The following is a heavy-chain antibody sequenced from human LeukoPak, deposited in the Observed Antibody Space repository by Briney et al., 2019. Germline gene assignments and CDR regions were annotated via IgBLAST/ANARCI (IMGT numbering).Heavy chain of an antibody. CDR3: ARDVAADDI. Sequence: GGSLRLSCAASGFTFSSYAMSWVRQAPGKGLEWVANIKQDGSEKYYVDSVKGRFTISRDNAKKSLYLQMNSLRGEDTAMYYCARDVAADDIWGQGTMVTVSS. J-gene: IGHJ3*02. CDR2: IKQDGSEK. CDR1: GFTFSSYA. V-gene: IGHV3-7*01. D-gene: IGHD6-25*01.